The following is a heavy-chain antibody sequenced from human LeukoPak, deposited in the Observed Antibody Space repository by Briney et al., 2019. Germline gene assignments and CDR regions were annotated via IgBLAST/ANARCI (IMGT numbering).Heavy chain of an antibody. J-gene: IGHJ4*02. CDR2: IKSNADGGTI. V-gene: IGHV3-15*01. CDR1: GFTFRSVW. CDR3: TTALWFGELLSSDS. Sequence: GGSLRLSCAASGFTFRSVWMTWVRQAPGKGLEWVGRIKSNADGGTIDYAAPVRGRFTISRDDSKNTLYLQMNSLKTEDTAVYYCTTALWFGELLSSDSWGQGTLVTVSS. D-gene: IGHD3-10*01.